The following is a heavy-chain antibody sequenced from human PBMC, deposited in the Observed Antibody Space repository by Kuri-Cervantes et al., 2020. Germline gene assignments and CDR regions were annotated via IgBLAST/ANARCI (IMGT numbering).Heavy chain of an antibody. J-gene: IGHJ6*03. Sequence: LSLTCAGSGFAYDSHWMTWVRQAPGKGLEWVASIEHNGGDKFYVDSVKGRFTISRDNAKNSLFLQMNSLRVEDTAVYYCARDGVEASTLFGESDYYYMDVWGKGTTVTVSS. CDR1: GFAYDSHW. V-gene: IGHV3-7*01. D-gene: IGHD3-10*02. CDR2: IEHNGGDK. CDR3: ARDGVEASTLFGESDYYYMDV.